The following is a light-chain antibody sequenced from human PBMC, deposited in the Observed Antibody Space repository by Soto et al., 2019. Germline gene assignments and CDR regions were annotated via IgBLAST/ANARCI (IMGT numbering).Light chain of an antibody. Sequence: DIQMTQSPSTLSASIGDRVTITCRASQTISTYLNWYQQKLGKAPTLLIYAASSLQSGVPSRFSGGGSGTDFTLTISSLLPEDFATYFCQQCYSSPRTFGQGTKVEIK. V-gene: IGKV1-39*01. CDR2: AAS. CDR3: QQCYSSPRT. J-gene: IGKJ1*01. CDR1: QTISTY.